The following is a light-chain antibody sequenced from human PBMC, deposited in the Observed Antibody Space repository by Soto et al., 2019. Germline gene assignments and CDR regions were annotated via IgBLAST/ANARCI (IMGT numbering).Light chain of an antibody. CDR1: QSVSSN. J-gene: IGKJ5*01. CDR2: GAS. CDR3: QQYGSSPPIN. V-gene: IGKV3-20*01. Sequence: EIVMTQSPATLSVSPGEIATLSCSASQSVSSNLAWYQQKPGQAPRLLIYGASSRATGIPDRFGGSGSGTDFTLTISRLEPEDFAVYYCQQYGSSPPINCGQGTRLEIK.